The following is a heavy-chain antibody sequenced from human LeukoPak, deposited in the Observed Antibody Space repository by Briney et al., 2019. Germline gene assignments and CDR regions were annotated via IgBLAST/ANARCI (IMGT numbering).Heavy chain of an antibody. V-gene: IGHV4-39*07. J-gene: IGHJ4*02. CDR3: ARLESCDDRSRPFDS. CDR1: VGSISSSSYY. Sequence: SETLSLTCTVSVGSISSSSYYWGWGRQPPGKGGGWIGSSYYSGSTYDNPALKSRVTISVGTSKNQFSLELSSVSAAGTTLYCCARLESCDDRSRPFDSWWQATLVTVSS. D-gene: IGHD3-22*01. CDR2: SYYSGST.